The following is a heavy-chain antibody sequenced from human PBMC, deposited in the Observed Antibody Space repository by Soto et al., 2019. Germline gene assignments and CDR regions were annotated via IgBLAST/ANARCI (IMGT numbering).Heavy chain of an antibody. CDR2: MSSSGTTI. D-gene: IGHD1-1*01. Sequence: ESGGGLVKPGGSLRLSCAASGFTFSDYYMSWIRQAPGKGLEWVSYMSSSGTTIYYADSVRGRFTISGDNAKNSMYLQMNSLRAEDTAVYYCAREAGTYWYFDLWGRGTLVTVSS. CDR1: GFTFSDYY. V-gene: IGHV3-11*01. CDR3: AREAGTYWYFDL. J-gene: IGHJ2*01.